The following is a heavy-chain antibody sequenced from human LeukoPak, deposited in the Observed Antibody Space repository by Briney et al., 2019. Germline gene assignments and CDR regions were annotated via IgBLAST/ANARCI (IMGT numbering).Heavy chain of an antibody. Sequence: PGGSLRLSCAASGFMFSAYWMTWVRQAPGKGLEWVANIKQDGNEKYYVDSVKGRFTISRDNSKNTLYLQMNSLRAEDTAVYYCAKVSAAMGNFDYWGQGTLVTVSS. V-gene: IGHV3-7*01. CDR1: GFMFSAYW. CDR2: IKQDGNEK. CDR3: AKVSAAMGNFDY. D-gene: IGHD5-18*01. J-gene: IGHJ4*02.